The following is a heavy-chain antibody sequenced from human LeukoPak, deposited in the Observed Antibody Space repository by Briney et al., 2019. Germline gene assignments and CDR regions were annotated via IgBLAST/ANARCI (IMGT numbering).Heavy chain of an antibody. J-gene: IGHJ4*02. CDR1: GYSISSGYY. CDR2: IYHSGST. V-gene: IGHV4-38-2*01. CDR3: ARRRTIGYFDY. D-gene: IGHD1-1*01. Sequence: PSETLSLTCAVSGYSISSGYYWGWIRQPPGQGLEWIGSIYHSGSTYYNPSLKSRVTISVDTSKNQFSLKLSSVTAADTAVYYCARRRTIGYFDYWGQGTLVTVSS.